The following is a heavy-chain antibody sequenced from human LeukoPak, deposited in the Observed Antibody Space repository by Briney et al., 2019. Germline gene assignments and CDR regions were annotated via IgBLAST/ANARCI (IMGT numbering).Heavy chain of an antibody. J-gene: IGHJ2*01. Sequence: SETLSLTCTVSGGSISSDGYYWSWIRQHPGKGLEWIGYIFYSGSTNYNPSLKSRVTISVDTSKNQFSLKLSSVTAADTAVYYCARGGLTLYWYFDLWGRGTLVTVSS. D-gene: IGHD3-22*01. CDR3: ARGGLTLYWYFDL. V-gene: IGHV4-31*03. CDR2: IFYSGST. CDR1: GGSISSDGYY.